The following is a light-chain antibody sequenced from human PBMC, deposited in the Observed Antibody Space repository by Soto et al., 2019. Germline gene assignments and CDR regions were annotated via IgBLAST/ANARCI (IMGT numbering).Light chain of an antibody. CDR3: QQYGSSPLFT. Sequence: EIVLTQSLGTLSLSQGERATLSCRASQSVSNNYLAWYQQKPGQAPRLLIVGASSRATGIPDRFSGSGSGTDFTLTISRLEPEDFAVYYCQQYGSSPLFTFGQGTRLEI. J-gene: IGKJ5*01. CDR2: GAS. CDR1: QSVSNNY. V-gene: IGKV3-20*01.